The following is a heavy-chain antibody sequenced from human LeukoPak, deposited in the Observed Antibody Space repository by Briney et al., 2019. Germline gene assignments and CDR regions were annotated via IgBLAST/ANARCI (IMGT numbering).Heavy chain of an antibody. CDR2: ISYDGRNI. Sequence: GGSLRLSCAASGFTGSNNYMSWVRQAPGKGLEWVAVISYDGRNIHYPDSVKGRFTISRDISTDTLWLQMDSLRTEDTAVYYCAKGPLRGTAAAIDYWGQGTLVTVSS. D-gene: IGHD2-2*01. V-gene: IGHV3-30*18. CDR3: AKGPLRGTAAAIDY. J-gene: IGHJ4*02. CDR1: GFTGSNNY.